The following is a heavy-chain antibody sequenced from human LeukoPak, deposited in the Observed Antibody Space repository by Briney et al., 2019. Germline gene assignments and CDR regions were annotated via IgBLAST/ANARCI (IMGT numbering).Heavy chain of an antibody. D-gene: IGHD2-2*02. J-gene: IGHJ5*02. CDR2: IREGGGNK. CDR1: GFTFSSYG. Sequence: GGSLRLSCAASGFTFSSYGMRWVRQAPGKGLGWVAFIREGGGNKYHADSVTGRFTISRVHSKNSLYLQLTSLSAEDPAIIFCGQYRGEDIVVVSAALLVPWGQRTLVTVSS. V-gene: IGHV3-30*02. CDR3: GQYRGEDIVVVSAALLVP.